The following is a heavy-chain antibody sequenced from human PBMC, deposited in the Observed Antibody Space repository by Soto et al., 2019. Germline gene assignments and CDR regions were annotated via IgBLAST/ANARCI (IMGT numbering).Heavy chain of an antibody. V-gene: IGHV4-34*01. CDR2: SNHSGST. J-gene: IGHJ6*03. Sequence: QVQLQQWGAGLLKPSETLSLTCAVYGGSFSGHYWSWIRQPPGKGLEWIGESNHSGSTNYNPSLKSRVTISVDTAKSQFSLKLSSVTAADTAVYYCARGQRYSDWPTLRGHYYYYMDVWGNGTTVTVSS. CDR3: ARGQRYSDWPTLRGHYYYYMDV. D-gene: IGHD3-9*01. CDR1: GGSFSGHY.